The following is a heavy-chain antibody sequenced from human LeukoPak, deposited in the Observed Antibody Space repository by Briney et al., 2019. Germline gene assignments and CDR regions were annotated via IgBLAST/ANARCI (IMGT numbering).Heavy chain of an antibody. CDR3: ARDGYYGSGSYPNWFDP. CDR2: INAGNGNT. V-gene: IGHV1-3*01. D-gene: IGHD3-10*01. Sequence: ASVKVSCKASGYTFTSYAMHWVRQAPGQRLEWMGWINAGNGNTKYSQKFQGRVTITRDTSATTAYMEMSSLRSEDTAVYYCARDGYYGSGSYPNWFDPWGQGTLVTVSS. CDR1: GYTFTSYA. J-gene: IGHJ5*02.